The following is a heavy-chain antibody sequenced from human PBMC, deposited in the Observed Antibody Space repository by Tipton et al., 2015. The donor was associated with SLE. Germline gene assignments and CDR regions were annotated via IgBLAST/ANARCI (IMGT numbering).Heavy chain of an antibody. J-gene: IGHJ4*02. D-gene: IGHD3-9*01. V-gene: IGHV4-38-2*01. CDR2: IYTSGST. Sequence: TLSLTCAVSGYSISSGYYWGWIRQPPGKGLEWIGYIYTSGSTNYNPSLKSRVTISVDTSKNQFSLKLSSVTAADTAVYYCVRGPATGYNPPGYWGQGTLVTVSS. CDR1: GYSISSGYY. CDR3: VRGPATGYNPPGY.